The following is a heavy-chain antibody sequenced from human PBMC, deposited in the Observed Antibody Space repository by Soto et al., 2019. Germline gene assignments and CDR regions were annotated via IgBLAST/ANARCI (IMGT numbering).Heavy chain of an antibody. V-gene: IGHV1-18*01. CDR1: GYTFTSYA. CDR3: ARDVNSGTFDY. Sequence: QVQLVQSGAEVKKPGASVKVSCKASGYTFTSYAISWVRQAPGQGLEWMGWISAHNGNTKYAQKLQGRVTMTTDTSPSTAYMDLRSLRSDDTAVYYCARDVNSGTFDYWGQGTLVTVSS. D-gene: IGHD3-10*01. J-gene: IGHJ4*02. CDR2: ISAHNGNT.